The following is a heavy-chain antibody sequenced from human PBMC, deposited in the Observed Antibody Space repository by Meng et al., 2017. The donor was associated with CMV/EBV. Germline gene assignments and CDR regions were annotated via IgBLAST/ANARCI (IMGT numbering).Heavy chain of an antibody. CDR2: IYWNDGK. CDR3: AHVGPNSSSWSTSFDY. CDR1: GFSLSTSGVG. V-gene: IGHV2-5*01. J-gene: IGHJ4*02. D-gene: IGHD6-13*01. Sequence: SGPTLVKPTQTLTLTCTFSGFSLSTSGVGVGWIRQPPGKALEWLALIYWNDGKRYSPSLKSRLTITKDTSKNQVVLTMTNMDPVDTATYYCAHVGPNSSSWSTSFDYWGQGTLVTVSS.